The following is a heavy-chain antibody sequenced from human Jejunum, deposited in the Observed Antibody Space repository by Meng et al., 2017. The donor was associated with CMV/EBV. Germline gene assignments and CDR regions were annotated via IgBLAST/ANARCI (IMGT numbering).Heavy chain of an antibody. J-gene: IGHJ4*02. V-gene: IGHV3-23*01. CDR3: AKSPGDHRYTGDS. CDR1: GFTLGDYG. Sequence: AASGFTLGDYGMSWVRQAPGKGLEWVSAITGSGGTTYYADSVKGRFTISRDNSKNTLYLQINSLTVEDTAVYYCAKSPGDHRYTGDSWGQGTLVTVSS. CDR2: ITGSGGTT. D-gene: IGHD3-16*02.